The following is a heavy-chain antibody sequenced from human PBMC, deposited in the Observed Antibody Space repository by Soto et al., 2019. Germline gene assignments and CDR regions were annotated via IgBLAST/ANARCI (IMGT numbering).Heavy chain of an antibody. CDR2: ISWNSGSI. CDR1: GFTFDDYA. D-gene: IGHD3-22*01. J-gene: IGHJ4*02. Sequence: EVQLVESGGGLVQPGRSLRLSCAASGFTFDDYAMHWVRQAPGKGLEWVSGISWNSGSIGYADSVKGRFTISRDNAKNSLYLQMNSLRAEDTALYYCAKAGLRYYDSSGYYYFDYWGQGTLVTVSS. V-gene: IGHV3-9*01. CDR3: AKAGLRYYDSSGYYYFDY.